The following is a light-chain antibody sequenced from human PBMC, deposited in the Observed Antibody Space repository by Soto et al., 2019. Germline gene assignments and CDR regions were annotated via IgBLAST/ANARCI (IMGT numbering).Light chain of an antibody. CDR1: HSIGSW. CDR3: RHYNGYSEA. CDR2: AAS. V-gene: IGKV1-5*01. Sequence: DVQITQSPSGLSASGGDRVTITCRASHSIGSWLASYQQQPGRAPHLLIYAASSFETAVPSRFSGSRSGTEFSLPISSLLPPDFATYYCRHYNGYSEAFGQGTKVDIK. J-gene: IGKJ1*01.